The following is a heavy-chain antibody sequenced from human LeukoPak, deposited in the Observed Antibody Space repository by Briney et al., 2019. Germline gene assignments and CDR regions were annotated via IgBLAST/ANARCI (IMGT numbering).Heavy chain of an antibody. CDR2: INPSGGST. Sequence: ASVKVSCKASGYTFTSYYMHWVRQAPGQGLEWMGLINPSGGSTSYAQKFQGRVTMTRDTSTSTVYMELSSLRSEDTAVYYCARDQVSYYDSRDSYYYYGMDVWGQGTTVTVSS. J-gene: IGHJ6*02. CDR3: ARDQVSYYDSRDSYYYYGMDV. V-gene: IGHV1-46*01. CDR1: GYTFTSYY. D-gene: IGHD3-22*01.